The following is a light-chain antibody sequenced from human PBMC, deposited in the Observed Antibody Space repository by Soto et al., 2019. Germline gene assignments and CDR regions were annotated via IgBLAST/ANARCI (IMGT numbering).Light chain of an antibody. CDR2: GAS. Sequence: DIQLTQSPSSLSASVGDRVTITCRASQNINKFLNWYQQKPGKAPKLLIYGASSLHSGVPSRFTGTGSGTDFSLTIRSLQPDDYGTYYCQQSFSTPPLTFGGGTNVEI. CDR1: QNINKF. J-gene: IGKJ4*01. V-gene: IGKV1-39*01. CDR3: QQSFSTPPLT.